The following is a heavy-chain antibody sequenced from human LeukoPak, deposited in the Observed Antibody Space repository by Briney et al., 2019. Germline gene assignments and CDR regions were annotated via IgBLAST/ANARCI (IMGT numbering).Heavy chain of an antibody. Sequence: SGATLMHPSQTPTLTCTFSGFSVLTSGVGMGWIRQPPGKALEWLALIYRDDDKRHNPFPRSRLTITKDTSKNHVVLTMTNMDPVDTATYYCAHRRSVYNFNDGDFNSWGQGTLVTVS. CDR1: GFSVLTSGVG. CDR2: IYRDDDK. V-gene: IGHV2-5*02. D-gene: IGHD1-20*01. J-gene: IGHJ4*02. CDR3: AHRRSVYNFNDGDFNS.